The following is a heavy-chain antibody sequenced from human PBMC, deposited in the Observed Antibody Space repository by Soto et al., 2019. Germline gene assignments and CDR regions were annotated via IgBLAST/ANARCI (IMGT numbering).Heavy chain of an antibody. D-gene: IGHD2-2*01. CDR1: GGSISGYY. V-gene: IGHV4-4*07. CDR2: IYSDGTT. CDR3: AKLSCTSSTCYFPGWFDP. J-gene: IGHJ5*02. Sequence: PSETLSLTCIVSGGSISGYYWSWIRQPAGKELEWIGRIYSDGTTNYNPSLKGRGTMSVDTSKNQFSLQLKSMTAADTAVYYCAKLSCTSSTCYFPGWFDPWGQGTLVTVSS.